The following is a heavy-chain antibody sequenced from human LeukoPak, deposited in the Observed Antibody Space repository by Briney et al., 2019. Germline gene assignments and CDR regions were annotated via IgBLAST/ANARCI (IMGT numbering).Heavy chain of an antibody. D-gene: IGHD2/OR15-2a*01. CDR3: ARDFSAAFDI. CDR2: IYDSGTT. J-gene: IGHJ3*02. Sequence: SETLSLTCTVSGGSFGNYYWSWIRQPPGKGLEWIAYIYDSGTTNYNPSLKSRVTISVDTPKNQFSLKLSSVTAADTAVYYCARDFSAAFDIWGQGTMVTVSS. V-gene: IGHV4-59*01. CDR1: GGSFGNYY.